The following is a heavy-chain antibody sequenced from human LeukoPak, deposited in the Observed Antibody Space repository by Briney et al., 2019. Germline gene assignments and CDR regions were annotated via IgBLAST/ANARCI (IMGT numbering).Heavy chain of an antibody. J-gene: IGHJ4*02. Sequence: AASVKVSCKASGYTFTSYAMNWVRQAPGQGLEWMGWINTNTGNPTYAQGFTGRFVFSLDTSVSTAYLQISSLKAEDTAVYYCARRGVPQFRSEESCFDYWGQGTLVTVSS. D-gene: IGHD1-1*01. CDR3: ARRGVPQFRSEESCFDY. CDR2: INTNTGNP. V-gene: IGHV7-4-1*02. CDR1: GYTFTSYA.